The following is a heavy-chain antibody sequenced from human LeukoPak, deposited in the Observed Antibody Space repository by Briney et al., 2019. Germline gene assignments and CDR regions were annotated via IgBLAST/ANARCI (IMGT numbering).Heavy chain of an antibody. Sequence: GGSLRLSCAASGFTFSSYAMHWVRQAPGKGLEWVAVISYDGSNKYYAGSVKGRFTISRDNSKNTLYLQMNSLRAEDTAVYYCARGRDSSGYYLDYWGQGTLVTVSS. V-gene: IGHV3-30-3*01. CDR2: ISYDGSNK. CDR1: GFTFSSYA. D-gene: IGHD3-22*01. CDR3: ARGRDSSGYYLDY. J-gene: IGHJ4*02.